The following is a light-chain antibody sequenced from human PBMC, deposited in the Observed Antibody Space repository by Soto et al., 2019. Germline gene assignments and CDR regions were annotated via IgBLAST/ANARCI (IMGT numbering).Light chain of an antibody. CDR2: EVT. Sequence: QSALTQPPSVSGSPGQSVTISCTGTSSDVGDYNYVSWYQHQPDKAPKLMIYEVTKRPSGVPDRFSGSKSGNTASLTVSGLQAEDEGDYYCSSYAGSNNFGVFGGGTQLTVL. CDR3: SSYAGSNNFGV. V-gene: IGLV2-8*01. CDR1: SSDVGDYNY. J-gene: IGLJ2*01.